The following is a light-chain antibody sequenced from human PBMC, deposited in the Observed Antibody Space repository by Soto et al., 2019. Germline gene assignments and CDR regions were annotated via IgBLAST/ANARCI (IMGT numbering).Light chain of an antibody. CDR2: AAS. Sequence: DIQMTQSPSSLSASVGDRVTMTFRASQTISSNLNWYQQKPGKAPKLLIYAASNLQSGAPSRFSGSGSGTDFTLTISSLQPEDFATYYCQQGYNSPITFGQGTRLEIK. J-gene: IGKJ5*01. CDR3: QQGYNSPIT. CDR1: QTISSN. V-gene: IGKV1-39*01.